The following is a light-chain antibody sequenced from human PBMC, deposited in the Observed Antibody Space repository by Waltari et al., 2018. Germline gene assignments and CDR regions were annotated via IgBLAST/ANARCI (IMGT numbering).Light chain of an antibody. CDR1: SSDVGAYDY. CDR2: GVY. Sequence: QSVLTQPRSVSGSPGQSVAISCTGTSSDVGAYDYVSWYQPYPGKAPKVMIYGVYKRPSGVPVRFSGSKSGNTASLTISGLQAEDEADYYCCSYANAKWVFGGGTRLTVL. CDR3: CSYANAKWV. V-gene: IGLV2-11*01. J-gene: IGLJ3*02.